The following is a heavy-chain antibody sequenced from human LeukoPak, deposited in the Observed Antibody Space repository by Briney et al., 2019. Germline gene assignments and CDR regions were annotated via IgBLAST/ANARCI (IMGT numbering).Heavy chain of an antibody. CDR1: GFTFSSYG. D-gene: IGHD1-7*01. Sequence: GGSLRLSCAASGFTFSSYGIHWVRQAPGKGLEWVALIWYDGSKKYYADSVKGRFTISRDNSKNTLYLQMNSLRAEDTAVYYCASELTSDAFDIWGQGTMVIVSS. J-gene: IGHJ3*02. CDR2: IWYDGSKK. CDR3: ASELTSDAFDI. V-gene: IGHV3-33*01.